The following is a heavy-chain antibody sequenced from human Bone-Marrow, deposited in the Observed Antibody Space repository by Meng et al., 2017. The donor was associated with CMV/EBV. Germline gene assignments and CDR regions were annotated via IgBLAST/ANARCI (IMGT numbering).Heavy chain of an antibody. CDR3: ARDVQLEPGWFDP. V-gene: IGHV4-61*01. CDR1: GGSVSSGSYY. D-gene: IGHD1-1*01. Sequence: GSLRLTCTVSGGSVSSGSYYWSWIRQPPGKGLEWIGYIYYSGSTNYNPSLKSRVTISVDTSKNQFSLKLSSVTAADTAVYYCARDVQLEPGWFDPWGQGTLVTVPS. J-gene: IGHJ5*02. CDR2: IYYSGST.